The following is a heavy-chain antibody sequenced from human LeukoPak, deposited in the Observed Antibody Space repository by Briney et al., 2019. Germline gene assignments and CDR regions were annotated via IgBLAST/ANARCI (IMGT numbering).Heavy chain of an antibody. CDR2: INPNSGGT. CDR1: GYTFTGYY. Sequence: GASVKVSCKASGYTFTGYYMHWVRQAPGQGLEWMGRINPNSGGTNYAQKFQGRVTMTRDTSISTAYMEPSRLRSDDTAVYYCARELPGEVWSYFDLWGRGTLVTVSS. J-gene: IGHJ2*01. V-gene: IGHV1-2*06. CDR3: ARELPGEVWSYFDL. D-gene: IGHD3-10*01.